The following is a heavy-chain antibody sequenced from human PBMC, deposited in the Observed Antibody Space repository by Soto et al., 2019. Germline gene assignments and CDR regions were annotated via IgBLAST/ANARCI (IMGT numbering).Heavy chain of an antibody. CDR1: GYTFTSYA. V-gene: IGHV1-3*01. CDR2: INAGNGNT. Sequence: ASVKVSCKASGYTFTSYAMHWVRQAPGQRLEWMGWINAGNGNTKYSQKFQGRVTITRDTSASTAYMELSSLRSEDTAVYYCARDSIRCGGSCYDAFDIWGQGTMVTVSS. J-gene: IGHJ3*02. CDR3: ARDSIRCGGSCYDAFDI. D-gene: IGHD2-15*01.